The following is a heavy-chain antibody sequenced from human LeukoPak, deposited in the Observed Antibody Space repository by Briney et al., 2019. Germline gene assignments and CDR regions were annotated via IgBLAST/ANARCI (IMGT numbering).Heavy chain of an antibody. D-gene: IGHD2-15*01. J-gene: IGHJ4*02. CDR1: GGTFSSYA. Sequence: SVKVSCKASGGTFSSYAISWVRQAPGQGLEWMGRIIPILGIANYAQKFQGRVTITADKSTSTAYMELSSLRSEDTAVYYCARLGYCSGGSCYQRVDYWGQGTLVTVSS. CDR3: ARLGYCSGGSCYQRVDY. CDR2: IIPILGIA. V-gene: IGHV1-69*04.